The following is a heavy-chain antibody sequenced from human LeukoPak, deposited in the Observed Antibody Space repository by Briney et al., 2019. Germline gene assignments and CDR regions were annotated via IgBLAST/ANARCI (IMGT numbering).Heavy chain of an antibody. Sequence: ASVKVSCKASGYTFTDYYMHWERQAPGQGLEWMGWINPNSGGTNYAQKFQGRVTMTRDTSISTAYMELSRLRSDDTAVYYCAVTYHDSSGYYYFYYFDYWGQGTLVTVSS. V-gene: IGHV1-2*02. CDR1: GYTFTDYY. D-gene: IGHD3-22*01. J-gene: IGHJ4*02. CDR3: AVTYHDSSGYYYFYYFDY. CDR2: INPNSGGT.